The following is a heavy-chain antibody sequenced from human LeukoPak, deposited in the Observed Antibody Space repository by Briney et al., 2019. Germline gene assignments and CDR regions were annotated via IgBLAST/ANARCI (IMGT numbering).Heavy chain of an antibody. V-gene: IGHV1-2*02. CDR2: INPNSGDT. CDR3: ARDLVHAFDI. Sequence: ASVKVSCKASGYTFTSYYMHWVREAPGQGLEWMGWINPNSGDTNYAQKFQGRVTMTRDTSISTAYMELSRLRSDDTAMYYCARDLVHAFDIWGLGTMVTVSS. J-gene: IGHJ3*02. CDR1: GYTFTSYY.